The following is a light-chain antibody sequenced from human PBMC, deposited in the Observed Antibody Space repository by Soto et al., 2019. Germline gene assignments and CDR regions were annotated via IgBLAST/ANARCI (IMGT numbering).Light chain of an antibody. V-gene: IGLV2-14*01. CDR3: SSYTSSSTQV. J-gene: IGLJ2*01. CDR2: DVS. CDR1: SSHVGGYNY. Sequence: QSALTQPASVSGSPGQSITISCTGTSSHVGGYNYVSWYQQHPGKAPKLMIYDVSNRPSGVSNRLPGSKSGRKASLTIYGXXXXXXXXYYCSSYTSSSTQVFGGGTKLTV.